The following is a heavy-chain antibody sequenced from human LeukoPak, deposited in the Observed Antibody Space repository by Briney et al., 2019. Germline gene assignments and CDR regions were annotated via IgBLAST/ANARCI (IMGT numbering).Heavy chain of an antibody. CDR2: IYYSGST. Sequence: SETLSLTCTVSGGSISSSSYYWGWIRQPPGKGLEWIGSIYYSGSTYYNPSLKSRVTISVDTSKNQFSLKLSSVTAADTAVYYCARADAKKYCSSTSCYVLGYYYYMDVWGKGTTVTISS. D-gene: IGHD2-2*01. CDR3: ARADAKKYCSSTSCYVLGYYYYMDV. J-gene: IGHJ6*03. V-gene: IGHV4-39*07. CDR1: GGSISSSSYY.